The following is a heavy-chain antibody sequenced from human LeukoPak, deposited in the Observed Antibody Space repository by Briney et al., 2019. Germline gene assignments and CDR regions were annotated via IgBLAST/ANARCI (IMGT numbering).Heavy chain of an antibody. CDR2: INTNTGNP. CDR1: GYTFTSYA. Sequence: GASVKVSCKASGYTFTSYAMNWVRQAPGQGLEWMGWINTNTGNPTYAQGFTGRFVFSLDTSVSTAYLQISSLKAEDTAVYYCAREPLSSSWSYYYFYGMDVWGQGTTVTVSS. CDR3: AREPLSSSWSYYYFYGMDV. D-gene: IGHD6-13*01. J-gene: IGHJ6*02. V-gene: IGHV7-4-1*02.